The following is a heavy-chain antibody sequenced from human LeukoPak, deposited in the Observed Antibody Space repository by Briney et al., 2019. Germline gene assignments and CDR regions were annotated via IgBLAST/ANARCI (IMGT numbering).Heavy chain of an antibody. V-gene: IGHV3-21*04. J-gene: IGHJ5*02. Sequence: GGSLRLSCAASGFTFSSYSMNWVRQAPGKGLEWVSSISSSSSYIYYADSVKGRFTISRDNSKNTLYLQMNSLRAEDTAVYYCAKAPVGLTPNWFDPWGQGTLVTVSS. CDR2: ISSSSSYI. CDR1: GFTFSSYS. D-gene: IGHD2-15*01. CDR3: AKAPVGLTPNWFDP.